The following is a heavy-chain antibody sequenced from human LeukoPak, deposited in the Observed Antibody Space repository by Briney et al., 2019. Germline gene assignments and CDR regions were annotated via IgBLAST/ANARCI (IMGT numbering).Heavy chain of an antibody. J-gene: IGHJ3*02. D-gene: IGHD3-10*01. Sequence: SETLSLTCAVYGGSFSGYYWSWIRQPPGKGLEWIGEINHSGSTNYNPSLKSRVTISIDTSKNQCSLNLSSVTAADTAVYYCARERMVRGVMAFDIWGQGTMVTVSS. CDR3: ARERMVRGVMAFDI. V-gene: IGHV4-34*01. CDR1: GGSFSGYY. CDR2: INHSGST.